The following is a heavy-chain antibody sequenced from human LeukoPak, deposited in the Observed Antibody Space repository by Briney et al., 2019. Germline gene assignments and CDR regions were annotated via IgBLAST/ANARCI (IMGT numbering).Heavy chain of an antibody. CDR1: GGSFSGYY. V-gene: IGHV4-34*01. CDR2: INHSGST. Sequence: SETLSLTCAVYGGSFSGYYWSSIRQPPGKGLEWIGKINHSGSTNYNPSLKSRVTISVDTSKNQFSLKLSSVTAADTAVYYCARSRRPSMVRGGPFDYWGQGTLVTVSS. D-gene: IGHD3-10*01. J-gene: IGHJ4*02. CDR3: ARSRRPSMVRGGPFDY.